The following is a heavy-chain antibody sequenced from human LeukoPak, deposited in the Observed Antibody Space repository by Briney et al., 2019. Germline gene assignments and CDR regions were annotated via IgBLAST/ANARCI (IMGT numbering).Heavy chain of an antibody. V-gene: IGHV1-69*04. D-gene: IGHD6-6*01. CDR1: GGTFSSYA. CDR2: IIPILGIA. Sequence: SVKVSCKASGGTFSSYAISWVRPAPGQGLEWMGRIIPILGIANYAQKFQGRVTITADKSTSTAYMELSSLRSEDTAVYYCARIDSSSPDYWGQGTLVTVSS. CDR3: ARIDSSSPDY. J-gene: IGHJ4*02.